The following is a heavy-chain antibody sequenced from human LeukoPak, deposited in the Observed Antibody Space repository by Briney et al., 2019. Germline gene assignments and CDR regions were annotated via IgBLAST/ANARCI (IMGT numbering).Heavy chain of an antibody. D-gene: IGHD3-10*01. Sequence: SVKVSCKASGYTFSSYGISWVRQAPGQGLEWMGGIIPIFGTANYAQKFQGRVTITADESTSTAYMELSSLRSEDTAVYYCARDYYGSGSHNWFDPWGQGTLVTVSS. V-gene: IGHV1-69*13. J-gene: IGHJ5*02. CDR3: ARDYYGSGSHNWFDP. CDR1: GYTFSSYG. CDR2: IIPIFGTA.